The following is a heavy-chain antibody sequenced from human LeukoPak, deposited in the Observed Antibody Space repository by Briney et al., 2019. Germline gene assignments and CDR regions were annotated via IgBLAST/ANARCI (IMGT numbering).Heavy chain of an antibody. CDR3: ARGTPDSSGYYAEYFQH. D-gene: IGHD3-22*01. J-gene: IGHJ1*01. CDR1: GGSISSSSYY. CDR2: IYYSGST. V-gene: IGHV4-39*07. Sequence: PSETLSLTCTVSGGSISSSSYYWGWIRQPPGKGLEWIGSIYYSGSTYYNPSLKSRVTISVDKSKNQFSLKLSSVTAADTAVYYCARGTPDSSGYYAEYFQHWGQGTLVTVSS.